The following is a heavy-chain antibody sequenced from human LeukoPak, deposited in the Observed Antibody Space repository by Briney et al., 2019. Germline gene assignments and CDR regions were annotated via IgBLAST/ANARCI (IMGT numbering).Heavy chain of an antibody. D-gene: IGHD3-10*01. CDR1: GFTFSSYA. V-gene: IGHV3-23*01. Sequence: GGSLRLSCAASGFTFSSYAMSWVRQAPGKGLEWVSAISGSGGSTYYADSVKGRFTISRDNSKNMLYLEVISLTADDTAVYYCAKDDAWLRFGEWSQGTLVTVSS. CDR2: ISGSGGST. CDR3: AKDDAWLRFGE. J-gene: IGHJ4*02.